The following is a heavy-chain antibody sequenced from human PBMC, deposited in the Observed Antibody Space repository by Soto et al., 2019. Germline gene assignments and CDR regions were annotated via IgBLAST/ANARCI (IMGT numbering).Heavy chain of an antibody. Sequence: QVQLVQSGAEVKKPGSSVKVSCKASGGTFSSYAISWVRQAPGQGLEWMGGIIPTVGTANYAQKFQGRVTITADESTNTAYMELSSLRSEDTAVYYCSIEVVVPAAMDSYFGYWGQGTLVTVSS. CDR2: IIPTVGTA. CDR1: GGTFSSYA. CDR3: SIEVVVPAAMDSYFGY. V-gene: IGHV1-69*01. J-gene: IGHJ4*02. D-gene: IGHD2-2*01.